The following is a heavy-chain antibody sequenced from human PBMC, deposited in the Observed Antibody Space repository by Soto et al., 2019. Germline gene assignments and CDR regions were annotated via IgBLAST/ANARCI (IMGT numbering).Heavy chain of an antibody. CDR2: IYPGDFDT. V-gene: IGHV5-51*01. D-gene: IGHD5-18*01. CDR3: ARRLGYSFGHQEFFDY. Sequence: GESLKISCTGSGYNFNTFWIAWVRQVPGKGLEWMGIIYPGDFDTRYSQSFQGHFTMSVDKSINTAYLQWNNLETSDTAMYYCARRLGYSFGHQEFFDYWGQGTPVTVSS. CDR1: GYNFNTFW. J-gene: IGHJ4*02.